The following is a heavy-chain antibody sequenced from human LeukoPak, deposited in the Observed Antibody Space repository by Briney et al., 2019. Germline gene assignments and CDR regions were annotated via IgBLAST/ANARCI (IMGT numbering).Heavy chain of an antibody. CDR3: AKGTYCSGGRCYLDPIDAFDI. CDR2: IKEDGSEK. CDR1: GFTFRKHW. J-gene: IGHJ3*02. V-gene: IGHV3-7*03. Sequence: GGSLRLSCAADGFTFRKHWMSWARQAMGKGLECVAKIKEDGSEKHYVDSVKGRFTISRDNTKNSLYLQMNSLRAEDTAVYYCAKGTYCSGGRCYLDPIDAFDIWGQGTMVTVSS. D-gene: IGHD2-15*01.